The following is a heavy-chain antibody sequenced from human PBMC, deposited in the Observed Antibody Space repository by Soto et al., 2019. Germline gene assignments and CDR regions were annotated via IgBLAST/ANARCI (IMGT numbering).Heavy chain of an antibody. J-gene: IGHJ5*02. CDR1: GCSISSGGYS. D-gene: IGHD2-2*01. V-gene: IGHV4-30-2*01. CDR3: ARVPDR. CDR2: IYHSGST. Sequence: SETLSLTCAVSGCSISSGGYSWSWIRQPPGKGLEWIGYIYHSGSTYYNPSLKSRVTISVDRSKNQFSLKPSSVTAADTAVYYCARVPDRWGQGTLVTVSS.